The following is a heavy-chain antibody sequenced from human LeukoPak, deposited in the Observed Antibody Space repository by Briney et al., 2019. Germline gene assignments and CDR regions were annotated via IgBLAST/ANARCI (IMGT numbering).Heavy chain of an antibody. CDR3: ARWELLARPYFDY. J-gene: IGHJ4*02. Sequence: SETLSLTCTVSGGSISSSSYYWGWIRQPPGKGLEWIGSIYYSGSTYYNPSLKSRVTISVDTSKNQFSLKLSSVTAADTAVYYCARWELLARPYFDYWGQGTLVTVSS. V-gene: IGHV4-39*01. D-gene: IGHD1-26*01. CDR2: IYYSGST. CDR1: GGSISSSSYY.